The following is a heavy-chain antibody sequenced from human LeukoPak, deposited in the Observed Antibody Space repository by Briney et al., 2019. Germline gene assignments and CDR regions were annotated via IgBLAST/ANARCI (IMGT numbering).Heavy chain of an antibody. CDR2: INPNRGGT. CDR3: ARERHYYGMDV. Sequence: ASVKVSCKASGYTFTGYYMHWVRQAPGQGLEWMGWINPNRGGTNYAQKFQGRVTMTRDTSISTAYMELSRLRSDDTAVYYCARERHYYGMDVWGQGTTVTVSS. CDR1: GYTFTGYY. J-gene: IGHJ6*02. V-gene: IGHV1-2*02.